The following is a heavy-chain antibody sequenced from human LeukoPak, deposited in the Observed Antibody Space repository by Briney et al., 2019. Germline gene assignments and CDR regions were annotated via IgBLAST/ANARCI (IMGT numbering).Heavy chain of an antibody. D-gene: IGHD2-2*01. CDR3: ARAPTAYCLSTNYQPYFDY. J-gene: IGHJ4*02. Sequence: SETLSLTCSVSGGSLGTYYWSWIRQPAGKGLEWIGRIYTGGSTNYNPSLKSRVTLSIETPKNQFSLELTSVTAADTAVYYCARAPTAYCLSTNYQPYFDYWGQGILVTVSS. CDR1: GGSLGTYY. V-gene: IGHV4-4*07. CDR2: IYTGGST.